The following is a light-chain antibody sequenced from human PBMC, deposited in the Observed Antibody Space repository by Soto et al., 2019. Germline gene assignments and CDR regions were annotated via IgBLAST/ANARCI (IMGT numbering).Light chain of an antibody. CDR3: MSFTSSNTYV. CDR2: DVA. J-gene: IGLJ1*01. V-gene: IGLV2-14*03. Sequence: QSALTQPASVSGSPGQSITISCTGTSSDVGAYNFVSWYQHYPDKAPKVVIYDVANRPSGVSYRFSASKSGNTASLTISGLQAEDEADYYCMSFTSSNTYVFGTGTKVTV. CDR1: SSDVGAYNF.